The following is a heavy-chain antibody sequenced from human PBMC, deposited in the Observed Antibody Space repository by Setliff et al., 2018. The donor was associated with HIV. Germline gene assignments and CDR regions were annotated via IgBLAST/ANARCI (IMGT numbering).Heavy chain of an antibody. Sequence: GASVKVSCKASGGSFSRSAISWVRQAPGQGLEWMGNINPHTGVTRYAEKFQGRVTMTRDTSISTIYMELSRLRSDDTAVYYCARDVRDGFEEWFSTLDDGMDVWGQGTTVTVSS. CDR1: GGSFSRSA. CDR2: INPHTGVT. V-gene: IGHV1-2*02. D-gene: IGHD3-3*01. CDR3: ARDVRDGFEEWFSTLDDGMDV. J-gene: IGHJ6*02.